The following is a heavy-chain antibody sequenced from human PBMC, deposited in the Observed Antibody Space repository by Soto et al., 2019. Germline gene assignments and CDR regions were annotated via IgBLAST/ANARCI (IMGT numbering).Heavy chain of an antibody. J-gene: IGHJ4*02. V-gene: IGHV1-69*13. D-gene: IGHD5-18*01. CDR1: GYTFTSYD. CDR3: ARIPRYSFPTSDDLDS. Sequence: SVKVSCKASGYTFTSYDINWVRQATGQGLEWMGSITPIYPTTNYAEKFQGRLTVTADGSTNTAYMELNSLTSDDTAVYYCARIPRYSFPTSDDLDSWGQGTLVTVSS. CDR2: ITPIYPTT.